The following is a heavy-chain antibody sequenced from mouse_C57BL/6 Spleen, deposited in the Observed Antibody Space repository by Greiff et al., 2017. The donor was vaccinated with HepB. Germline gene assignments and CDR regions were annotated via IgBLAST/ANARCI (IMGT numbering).Heavy chain of an antibody. D-gene: IGHD2-3*01. CDR3: GGSCDGYYEAMDY. CDR1: GYAFSSSW. J-gene: IGHJ4*01. CDR2: IYPGDGDT. V-gene: IGHV1-82*01. Sequence: QVQLQQSGPELVKPGASVKISCKASGYAFSSSWMNWVKQRPGKGLEWIGRIYPGDGDTNYNGKFKGKATLTADNSSSTAYMQLSSLTSEDAAVYCCGGSCDGYYEAMDYWGQGTSVTVSS.